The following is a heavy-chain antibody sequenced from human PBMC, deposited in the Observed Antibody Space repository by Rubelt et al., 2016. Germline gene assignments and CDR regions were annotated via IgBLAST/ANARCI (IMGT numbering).Heavy chain of an antibody. V-gene: IGHV3-23*01. D-gene: IGHD3-9*01. CDR2: ISGSGGST. J-gene: IGHJ1*01. CDR3: AKEREYYDTLTGWGTEYFQH. Sequence: VQLLESGGDLVQPGGSLRLSCAASGFTFSSYAMSWVRQAPGKGLEWVSAISGSGGSTYYADSVKGRFTISMDNSNNMLYLQINSLRAEDTAVYYCAKEREYYDTLTGWGTEYFQHWGQGTLVTGSS. CDR1: GFTFSSYA.